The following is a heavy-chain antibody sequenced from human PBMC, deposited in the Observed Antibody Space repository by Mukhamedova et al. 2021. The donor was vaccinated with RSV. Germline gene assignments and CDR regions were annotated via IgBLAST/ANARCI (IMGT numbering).Heavy chain of an antibody. Sequence: GKGLEWVGHIKRKIDGGATDYAAPVKDRFTISKDDSKNILYLQMNSLKTEDTAVYYCTTEPSGYRFFDYCGQGTLVTVSS. V-gene: IGHV3-15*01. D-gene: IGHD2-15*01. J-gene: IGHJ4*02. CDR2: IKRKIDGGAT. CDR3: TTEPSGYRFFDY.